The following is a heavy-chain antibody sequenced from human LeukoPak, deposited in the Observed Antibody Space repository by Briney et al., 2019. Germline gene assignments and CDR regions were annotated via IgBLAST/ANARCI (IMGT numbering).Heavy chain of an antibody. CDR3: VKDLRRKGATTAYLHH. CDR1: GFTFSDYS. Sequence: PGGSLRLSCAASGFTFSDYSMNWVRQAPGKGLEWVSSISRSSRHVYYADSLEGRFTISRDDAKNTLYLQMNSLRVEDMAVYYCVKDLRRKGATTAYLHHWGQGTLVTVSS. J-gene: IGHJ1*01. CDR2: ISRSSRHV. D-gene: IGHD1-26*01. V-gene: IGHV3-21*01.